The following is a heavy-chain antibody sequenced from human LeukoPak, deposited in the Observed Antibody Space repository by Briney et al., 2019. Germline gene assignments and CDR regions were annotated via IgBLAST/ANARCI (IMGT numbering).Heavy chain of an antibody. CDR3: ARDASRHGSGSYYNDH. J-gene: IGHJ5*02. V-gene: IGHV1-18*04. Sequence: GASVKVSCKASGYTFTSYGISWVRQAPGQGLEWMGWISAYNGNTNYAQKLQGRVTMTTDTSTSTAYMELRSLRSDDTAVYYCARDASRHGSGSYYNDHWGQGTLVTVSS. CDR1: GYTFTSYG. D-gene: IGHD3-10*01. CDR2: ISAYNGNT.